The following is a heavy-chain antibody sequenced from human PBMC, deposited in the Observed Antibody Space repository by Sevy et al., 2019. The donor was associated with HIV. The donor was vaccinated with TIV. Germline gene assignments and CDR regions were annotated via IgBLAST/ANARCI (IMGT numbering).Heavy chain of an antibody. CDR3: ARAHYNYFDT. CDR1: GYTFTNYG. CDR2: INTNSGNP. Sequence: ASVKVSCKGSGYTFTNYGLIWVRQAPGHGLEYMGRINTNSGNPTLAPGFAGRFVFSLDTSVSTAFLQIDSLKAEDTALYYCARAHYNYFDTWGQGSLVTVSS. D-gene: IGHD3-9*01. J-gene: IGHJ4*02. V-gene: IGHV7-4-1*01.